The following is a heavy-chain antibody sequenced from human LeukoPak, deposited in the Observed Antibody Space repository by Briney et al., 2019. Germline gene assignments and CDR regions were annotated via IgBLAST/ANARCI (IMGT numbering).Heavy chain of an antibody. CDR2: ISSSSSYI. V-gene: IGHV3-21*01. CDR1: GFTFSSYS. Sequence: PGGSLRLSCAASGFTFSSYSMNWVRQAPGKGLEWVSSISSSSSYIYYADSVKGRFTISRDNAKNSLYLQMNSLRAEDTAVYYCAREGDIVVVPAATYNAFDIWGQGTMVTVSS. D-gene: IGHD2-2*01. CDR3: AREGDIVVVPAATYNAFDI. J-gene: IGHJ3*02.